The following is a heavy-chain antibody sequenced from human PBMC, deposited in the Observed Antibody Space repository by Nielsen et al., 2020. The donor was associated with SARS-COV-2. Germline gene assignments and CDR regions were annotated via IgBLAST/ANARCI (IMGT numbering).Heavy chain of an antibody. D-gene: IGHD1-26*01. V-gene: IGHV4-39*01. CDR1: GGSISSSSYY. J-gene: IGHJ1*01. Sequence: SETLSLTCTVSGGSISSSSYYWGWIRQPPGKGLEWIGSIYYSGSPYYNPSLKSRVTISVDTSKNQFSLKLSSVTAADTAVYYCARHGGLGSYSYSPESPVEYFQHWGQGTLVTVSS. CDR3: ARHGGLGSYSYSPESPVEYFQH. CDR2: IYYSGSP.